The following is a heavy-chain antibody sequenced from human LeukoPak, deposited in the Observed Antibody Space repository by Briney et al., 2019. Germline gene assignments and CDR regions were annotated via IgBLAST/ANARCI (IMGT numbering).Heavy chain of an antibody. V-gene: IGHV3-23*01. J-gene: IGHJ4*02. D-gene: IGHD1-26*01. CDR1: GFTFSSYA. Sequence: GGSLRLSCAASGFTFSSYAMSWVRQAPGKGLEWVSAISGSGGSTYYADSVKGRFSISRDNTENSLYLQMNSLRVEDTGFYYCARDVGADFWGQGTLVTVSS. CDR3: ARDVGADF. CDR2: ISGSGGST.